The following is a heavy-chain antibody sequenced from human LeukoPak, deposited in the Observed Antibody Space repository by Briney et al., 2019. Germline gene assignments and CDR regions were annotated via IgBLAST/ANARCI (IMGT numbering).Heavy chain of an antibody. Sequence: SETLSLTCTVSGGSISSGGYYWRWIRQPPGKGLEWIGYIYHSGSTYYNPSLKSRVTISVDRSKNQFSLKLSSVTAADTAVYYGARAWGGSYGAFDIWGQGTMVTVSS. V-gene: IGHV4-30-2*01. CDR3: ARAWGGSYGAFDI. J-gene: IGHJ3*02. CDR2: IYHSGST. D-gene: IGHD1-26*01. CDR1: GGSISSGGYY.